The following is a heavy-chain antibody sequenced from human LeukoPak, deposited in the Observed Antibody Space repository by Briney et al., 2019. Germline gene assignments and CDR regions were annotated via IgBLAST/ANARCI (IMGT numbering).Heavy chain of an antibody. Sequence: TGGSLRLSCAASGFTFSSFSMNWVRQAPGKGLEWVSTISSSSSHVYYADSVKGRFTISRDNAKNSVYLQMDSPRAEDTAVYYCTRPPGMDYWGQGTLVTVSS. V-gene: IGHV3-21*01. CDR1: GFTFSSFS. D-gene: IGHD1-26*01. J-gene: IGHJ4*02. CDR3: TRPPGMDY. CDR2: ISSSSSHV.